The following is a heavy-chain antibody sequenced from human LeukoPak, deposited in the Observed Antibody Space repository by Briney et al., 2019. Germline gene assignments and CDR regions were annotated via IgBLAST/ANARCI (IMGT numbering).Heavy chain of an antibody. CDR1: GYSFTSYW. Sequence: GESLKISGQGSGYSFTSYWIGWVRQMPGKGLEWMGIIYPGDSDTSYSPSFQGQVTISADKSISTAYLQWSSLKASDTAMYYCAKGFSYGQIPPENNWFDPWGQGTLVTVSS. D-gene: IGHD5-18*01. CDR2: IYPGDSDT. V-gene: IGHV5-51*01. J-gene: IGHJ5*02. CDR3: AKGFSYGQIPPENNWFDP.